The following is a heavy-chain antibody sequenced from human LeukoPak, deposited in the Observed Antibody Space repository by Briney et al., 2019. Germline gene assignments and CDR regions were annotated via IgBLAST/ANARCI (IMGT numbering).Heavy chain of an antibody. CDR2: IYYSGST. CDR1: GYSISSGYY. J-gene: IGHJ6*03. Sequence: SETLSLTCTVSGYSISSGYYWGWIRQPPGKGLEWIGSIYYSGSTYYNPSLKSRVAISVDTSKNQFSLKLSSVTAADTAVYYCARGIVVVAQLGYYYYYMDVWGKGTTVTIFS. CDR3: ARGIVVVAQLGYYYYYMDV. D-gene: IGHD2-15*01. V-gene: IGHV4-38-2*02.